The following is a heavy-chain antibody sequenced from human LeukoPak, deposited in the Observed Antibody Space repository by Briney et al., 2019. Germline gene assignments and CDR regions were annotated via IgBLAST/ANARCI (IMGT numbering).Heavy chain of an antibody. Sequence: PGGSLRLSCAASGFTFSSYSMNWVRQAPGKGLEWVSSISSSSSYIYYADSVKGRFTISRDNAKNSLYLQMNSLRAEDTAVYYCARSSYCSSTSCYVGPPRYWGQGTLVTVSS. CDR3: ARSSYCSSTSCYVGPPRY. V-gene: IGHV3-21*01. J-gene: IGHJ4*02. CDR1: GFTFSSYS. D-gene: IGHD2-2*01. CDR2: ISSSSSYI.